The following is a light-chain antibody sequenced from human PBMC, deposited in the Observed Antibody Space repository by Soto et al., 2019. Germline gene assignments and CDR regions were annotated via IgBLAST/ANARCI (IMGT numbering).Light chain of an antibody. Sequence: QSALTQPASVSGSPGQSITISCTGTSSDVGGYNYVSWYQQHPGKAPKLMIYDVSNRPSGVSNRFSGSKSGNTASLTISGLQAEDEADYYCSSHTSSSTLGVFGGGTKLTVL. CDR1: SSDVGGYNY. CDR3: SSHTSSSTLGV. V-gene: IGLV2-14*01. J-gene: IGLJ2*01. CDR2: DVS.